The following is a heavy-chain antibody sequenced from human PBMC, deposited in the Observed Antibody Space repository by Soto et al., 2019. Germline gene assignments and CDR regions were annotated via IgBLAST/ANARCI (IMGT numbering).Heavy chain of an antibody. Sequence: QVQLQESGPGLVKPTETLSLTCTVSGGSISSISNHYCSWISLPQWKGLEWIGYISYSGYTSYNPSLKSRVIIPVDTSKNQFSLNLTSVTAADTALYYCATQGFGVLHGLVDVWGQGTTVTVSS. CDR3: ATQGFGVLHGLVDV. CDR2: ISYSGYT. V-gene: IGHV4-59*08. CDR1: GGSISSISNHY. D-gene: IGHD3-10*01. J-gene: IGHJ6*02.